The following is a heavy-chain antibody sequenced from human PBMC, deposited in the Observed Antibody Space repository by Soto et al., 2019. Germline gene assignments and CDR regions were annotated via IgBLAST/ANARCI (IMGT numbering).Heavy chain of an antibody. Sequence: GVLRLSCAASGFTFSSYAMSWVRQAPGKGLEWVSAISGSGGTTYYADSVKGRFTVSRDNSKNTLYLQMNSLRAEDTAVYYCARASGAYYYDSSGLYFDYWGQGALVTVSS. D-gene: IGHD3-22*01. CDR2: ISGSGGTT. J-gene: IGHJ4*02. V-gene: IGHV3-23*01. CDR1: GFTFSSYA. CDR3: ARASGAYYYDSSGLYFDY.